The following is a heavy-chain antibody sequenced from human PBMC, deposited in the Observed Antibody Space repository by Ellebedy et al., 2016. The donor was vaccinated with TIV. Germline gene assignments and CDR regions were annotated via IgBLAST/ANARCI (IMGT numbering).Heavy chain of an antibody. CDR3: ATDGSYGDHLFPQHAFTT. D-gene: IGHD4-17*01. Sequence: GGSLRLSCAASRFSFSSYWMSWVRQPPGKGLEWVANINQDGSDKYYVDSVKGRFTISRDNAKNSLFLQMNSLRAEDTAVYYCATDGSYGDHLFPQHAFTTWGQGTMVSVSS. J-gene: IGHJ3*02. V-gene: IGHV3-7*01. CDR2: INQDGSDK. CDR1: RFSFSSYW.